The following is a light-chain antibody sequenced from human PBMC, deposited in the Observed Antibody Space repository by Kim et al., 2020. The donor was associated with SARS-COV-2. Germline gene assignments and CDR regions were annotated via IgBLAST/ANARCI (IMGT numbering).Light chain of an antibody. CDR1: QSVQSW. CDR3: QQYHTHST. CDR2: KAF. V-gene: IGKV1-5*03. J-gene: IGKJ1*01. Sequence: PASGGDTVTITCRASQSVQSWLAWYQQKPGQVPRLLIEKAFNLQYGVPARFRGSTSGTDFTLTITALQPDDFATYYCQQYHTHSTFGQGTKVDIK.